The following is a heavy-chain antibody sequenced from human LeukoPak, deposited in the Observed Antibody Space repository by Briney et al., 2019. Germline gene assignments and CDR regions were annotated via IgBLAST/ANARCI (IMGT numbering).Heavy chain of an antibody. Sequence: SQTLSLTCTVSGGSISSSSYYWGWIRQPPGKGLEWIGSIYYSGSTYYNPSLKSRVTISVDTSKNQFSLKLSSVTAADTAVYHCARDGGGRYYYYYMDVWGKGTTVTVSS. V-gene: IGHV4-39*07. CDR1: GGSISSSSYY. CDR3: ARDGGGRYYYYYMDV. J-gene: IGHJ6*03. CDR2: IYYSGST. D-gene: IGHD3-16*01.